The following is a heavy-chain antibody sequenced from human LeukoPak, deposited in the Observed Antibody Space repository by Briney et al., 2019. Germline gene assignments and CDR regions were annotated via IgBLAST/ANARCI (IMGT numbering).Heavy chain of an antibody. J-gene: IGHJ1*01. CDR2: ISSSGGST. CDR1: GFTFSSYA. V-gene: IGHV3-23*01. Sequence: GGSLRLSCAASGFTFSSYAMSWVRQAPGKGLEWVSAISSSGGSTYYADSVKGRFTISRDNAKNSLYLQMNSLRAEDTAVYYCASGLNRYYFHHWGQGTLVTVSS. CDR3: ASGLNRYYFHH. D-gene: IGHD1-14*01.